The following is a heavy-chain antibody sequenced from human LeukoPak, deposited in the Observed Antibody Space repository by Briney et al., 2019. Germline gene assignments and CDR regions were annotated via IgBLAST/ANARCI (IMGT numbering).Heavy chain of an antibody. CDR1: GGSISSGGYY. CDR2: IYYSGST. J-gene: IGHJ4*02. Sequence: TSQTLSLTCTVSGGSISSGGYYWSWIRQHPGKGLEWIGYIYYSGSTYYNPSLKSRVTISVDTSKNQFSLKLSSVTAADTAVYYCAREWDATADYWGRGTLVTVSS. V-gene: IGHV4-31*03. CDR3: AREWDATADY. D-gene: IGHD2-15*01.